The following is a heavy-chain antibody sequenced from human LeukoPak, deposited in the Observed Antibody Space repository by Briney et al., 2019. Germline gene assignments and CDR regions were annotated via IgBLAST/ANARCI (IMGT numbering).Heavy chain of an antibody. CDR1: GFTFNSYS. CDR3: ARGSLYYYGSGSTTS. CDR2: ISSSSSYI. J-gene: IGHJ4*02. V-gene: IGHV3-21*01. Sequence: GGSLRLSCAASGFTFNSYSMNWVRQAPGKGLEWVSSISSSSSYIYYADSVKGRFTISRDNAKNSLYLQMNSLRAEDTAVYYCARGSLYYYGSGSTTSWGQGTLVTVSS. D-gene: IGHD3-10*01.